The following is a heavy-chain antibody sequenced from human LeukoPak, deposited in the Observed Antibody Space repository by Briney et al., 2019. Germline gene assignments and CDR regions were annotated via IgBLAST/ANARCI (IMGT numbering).Heavy chain of an antibody. V-gene: IGHV3-64*01. J-gene: IGHJ4*02. CDR1: GFTFSSYA. CDR3: ARATFNYYDSGGYYNY. Sequence: GGSLRLSCAASGFTFSSYAMHWVRQAPGKGLEYVSAISSNGGSTYYANSVKGRFTISRDNSKNTLYLQMGSLRAEDMAVYYCARATFNYYDSGGYYNYWGQGTLVTVSS. D-gene: IGHD3-22*01. CDR2: ISSNGGST.